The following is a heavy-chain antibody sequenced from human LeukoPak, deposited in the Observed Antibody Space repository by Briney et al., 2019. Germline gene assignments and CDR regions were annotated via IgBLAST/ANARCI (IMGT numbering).Heavy chain of an antibody. D-gene: IGHD6-13*01. J-gene: IGHJ3*02. Sequence: ASVKVSCKASGYTFTNYDINWVRQATGQGLEWMGWTNPISGYTGYAQKFQGRVTMTRNTSISTAYMEVSSLRSEDTAVYYCARGNRPYSSSWSPLPFDIWGHGTMVTVSS. V-gene: IGHV1-8*01. CDR1: GYTFTNYD. CDR2: TNPISGYT. CDR3: ARGNRPYSSSWSPLPFDI.